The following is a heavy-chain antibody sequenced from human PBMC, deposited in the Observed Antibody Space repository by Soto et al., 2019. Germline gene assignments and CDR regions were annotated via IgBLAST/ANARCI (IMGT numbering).Heavy chain of an antibody. V-gene: IGHV1-46*01. CDR3: ARGSADLAHFNY. J-gene: IGHJ4*02. Sequence: GASVKVSCKASGYTFTSYYMHWVRQAPGQGLGWMGIINPSGCSTSYAQKFQGRVTMTRDTSTSTVYMELSSLRSEDTAVYYCARGSADLAHFNYWGQGTLVTVSS. CDR1: GYTFTSYY. CDR2: INPSGCST.